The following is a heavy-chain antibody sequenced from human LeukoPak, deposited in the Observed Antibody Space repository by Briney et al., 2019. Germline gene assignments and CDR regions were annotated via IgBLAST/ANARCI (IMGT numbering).Heavy chain of an antibody. CDR3: ARVGYYYDSSGLYYYYGMDV. V-gene: IGHV3-21*01. CDR1: GFTFSSYS. Sequence: GGSLRLSCAASGFTFSSYSMNWVRQAPGKGLEWVSSISSSSSYIYYADSVKGRFTISRDNAKNSLYLQMNNLRAEDTAVYYCARVGYYYDSSGLYYYYGMDVWGQGTTVTVSS. D-gene: IGHD3-22*01. CDR2: ISSSSSYI. J-gene: IGHJ6*02.